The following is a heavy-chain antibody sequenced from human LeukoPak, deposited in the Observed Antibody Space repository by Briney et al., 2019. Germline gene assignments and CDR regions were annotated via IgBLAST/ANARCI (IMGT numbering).Heavy chain of an antibody. Sequence: GGSLRLSCVSSGFTFSSYAPSWVRQAPGKGLEWVSSISGSGDSTYYADSVKGRFTIFRDNSKNTLYLHMDSLRAEDTAVYYSARSGINNFDYWGQGNLVTVSS. CDR2: ISGSGDST. CDR1: GFTFSSYA. V-gene: IGHV3-23*01. J-gene: IGHJ4*02. CDR3: ARSGINNFDY. D-gene: IGHD1-26*01.